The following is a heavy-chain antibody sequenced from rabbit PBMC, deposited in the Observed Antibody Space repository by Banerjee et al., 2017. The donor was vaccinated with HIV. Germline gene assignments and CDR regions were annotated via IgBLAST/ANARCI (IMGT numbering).Heavy chain of an antibody. J-gene: IGHJ4*01. CDR3: ARDLAGVIGWNFNL. V-gene: IGHV1S45*01. CDR2: IYAGSTGST. CDR1: GFDFSDYYY. D-gene: IGHD4-1*01. Sequence: QEQLKESGGGLFKPEGSLTLTCTASGFDFSDYYYMCWVRQAPGKGLEWIACIYAGSTGSTYYASWAKGRFTISKTSSTTVTLQMTSLTAADTATYFCARDLAGVIGWNFNLWGPGTLVTVS.